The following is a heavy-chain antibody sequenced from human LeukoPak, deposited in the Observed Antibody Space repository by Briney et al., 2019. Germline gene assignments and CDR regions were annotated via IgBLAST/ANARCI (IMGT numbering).Heavy chain of an antibody. Sequence: GSSVKVSCKASGGTFSSYAISWVRQAPGQGLEWMGGIIPIFGTANYAQKFQGRVTITADESTSTAYMELSSLRSEDTAVYYCASHRIDLHYYDSSGPDNWFDPWGQGTLVTVSS. D-gene: IGHD3-22*01. CDR2: IIPIFGTA. V-gene: IGHV1-69*01. CDR3: ASHRIDLHYYDSSGPDNWFDP. J-gene: IGHJ5*02. CDR1: GGTFSSYA.